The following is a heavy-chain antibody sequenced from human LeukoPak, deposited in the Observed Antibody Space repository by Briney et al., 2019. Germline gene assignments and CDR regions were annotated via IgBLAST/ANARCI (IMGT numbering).Heavy chain of an antibody. J-gene: IGHJ4*02. Sequence: PGGSLRLSCAASGFTSSSYWMHWVRQVPGKGLVWVSRINSDGSSTSYADSVKGRFTISRDNAENTLYLQMNSLRVEDTAVYDCATGSSTYFDYWGQGSLVTVSS. V-gene: IGHV3-74*01. CDR3: ATGSSTYFDY. D-gene: IGHD3/OR15-3a*01. CDR1: GFTSSSYW. CDR2: INSDGSST.